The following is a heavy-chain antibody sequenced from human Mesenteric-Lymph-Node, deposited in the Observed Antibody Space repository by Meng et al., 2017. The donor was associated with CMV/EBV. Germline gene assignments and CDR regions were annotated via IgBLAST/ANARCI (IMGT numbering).Heavy chain of an antibody. D-gene: IGHD5-24*01. V-gene: IGHV6-1*01. CDR1: GDSVSSTNAA. J-gene: IGHJ5*02. CDR2: TYYRSKWYN. Sequence: CAISGDSVSSTNAAWSWLRQSPSRGLEWLGRTYYRSKWYNDYAASLKGRITINPDTSTNRFSLHLNSVIPEDTAVYYCMGIRDGYNHPWGQGTLVTVSS. CDR3: MGIRDGYNHP.